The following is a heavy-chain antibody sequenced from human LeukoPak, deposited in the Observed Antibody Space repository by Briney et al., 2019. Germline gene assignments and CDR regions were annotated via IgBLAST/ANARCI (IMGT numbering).Heavy chain of an antibody. J-gene: IGHJ4*02. CDR1: GFTFNSYA. CDR3: AKDMGMGSGWFFSDY. D-gene: IGHD6-19*01. CDR2: ISGSGGST. Sequence: PGGSLRLSCAASGFTFNSYAMSWVRQAPGKGLEWVSAISGSGGSTYYADSVKGRFTISRDNSKNTLYLQMNSLRAEDTAVYYCAKDMGMGSGWFFSDYWGQGTLVTVSS. V-gene: IGHV3-23*01.